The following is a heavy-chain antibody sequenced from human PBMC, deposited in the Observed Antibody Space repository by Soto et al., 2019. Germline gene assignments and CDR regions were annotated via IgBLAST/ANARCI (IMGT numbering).Heavy chain of an antibody. J-gene: IGHJ4*02. Sequence: GGSLRLSCAASGFTFSSYGMHWVRQAPGKGLEWVAVISYDGSNKYYADSVKGRFTISRDNSKNTLYLQMNSLRAEDTAVYYCAKDPSPHIAAADPPDYWGQGTRVTVAS. CDR2: ISYDGSNK. D-gene: IGHD6-13*01. V-gene: IGHV3-30*18. CDR3: AKDPSPHIAAADPPDY. CDR1: GFTFSSYG.